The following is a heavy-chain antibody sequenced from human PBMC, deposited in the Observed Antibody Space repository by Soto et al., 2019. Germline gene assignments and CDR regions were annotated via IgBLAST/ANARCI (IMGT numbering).Heavy chain of an antibody. Sequence: QITLKESGPTLVKPTQTLTLTCTFSGFSLSTSGVGVGWIRQPPGKALEWLALIYWDDDKRYSPSLKSRLTITXXTXKXXVVRTMTNMDPLDTATYYCAHSTDSSSWEYNWFDPWGQGTLVTVSS. V-gene: IGHV2-5*02. D-gene: IGHD6-13*01. J-gene: IGHJ5*02. CDR2: IYWDDDK. CDR3: AHSTDSSSWEYNWFDP. CDR1: GFSLSTSGVG.